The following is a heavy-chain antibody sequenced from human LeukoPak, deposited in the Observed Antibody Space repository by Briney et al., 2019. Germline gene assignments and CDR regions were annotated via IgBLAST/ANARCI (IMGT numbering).Heavy chain of an antibody. V-gene: IGHV3-30*18. CDR2: ISYDGSNK. CDR1: GFTFSSYG. D-gene: IGHD2-2*01. Sequence: PGGSLRLSCAASGFTFSSYGMHWVRQAPGKGLEWVAVISYDGSNKYYADSVKGRFTISRDNSKNTLYLQMNSLRAEDTAVYYCAKNTAAMRLYNWFDPWGQGTLVTVSS. CDR3: AKNTAAMRLYNWFDP. J-gene: IGHJ5*02.